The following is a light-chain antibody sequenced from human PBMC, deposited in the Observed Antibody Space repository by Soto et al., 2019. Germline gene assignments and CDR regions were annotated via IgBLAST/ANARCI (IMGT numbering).Light chain of an antibody. J-gene: IGLJ2*01. CDR2: EVS. Sequence: QSALTQPASVSGSPGQSITISFTGTSSDIGGYNYVSWYQHHPGKAPKLMIYEVSNRPSGVSNRFSGSKSGNTASLTISGLQAEDEADYHCSSYTSRTTFVIFGGGTKLTL. CDR3: SSYTSRTTFVI. CDR1: SSDIGGYNY. V-gene: IGLV2-14*01.